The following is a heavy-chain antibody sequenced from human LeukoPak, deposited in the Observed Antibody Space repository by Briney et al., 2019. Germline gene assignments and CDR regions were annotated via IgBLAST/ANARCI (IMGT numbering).Heavy chain of an antibody. Sequence: PGGSLRLSCAASGFTFSDTWMHWVRQAPGKGLVWVSRIRSDGSDTRYAESVKGRFTISRDNAKNTLYLQMSSLTAEDTGLYYCARDATTAVGWVYMDVWGKGTTVTISS. CDR3: ARDATTAVGWVYMDV. J-gene: IGHJ6*03. CDR1: GFTFSDTW. V-gene: IGHV3-74*01. D-gene: IGHD6-13*01. CDR2: IRSDGSDT.